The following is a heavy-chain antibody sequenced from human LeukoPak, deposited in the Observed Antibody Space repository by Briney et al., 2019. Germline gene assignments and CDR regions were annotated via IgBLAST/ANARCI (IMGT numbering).Heavy chain of an antibody. J-gene: IGHJ3*02. V-gene: IGHV3-23*01. CDR3: AKDYCSSTSCPLGAFDI. Sequence: GGSLRLSCAASGFTFSSYAMSWVRQAPGKGLEWVSAISGSGGSTYYADSVKGRFTISRDNSKNTLYLQMNSLRAEDTAVYYCAKDYCSSTSCPLGAFDIWGQGTMVTVSS. D-gene: IGHD2-2*01. CDR2: ISGSGGST. CDR1: GFTFSSYA.